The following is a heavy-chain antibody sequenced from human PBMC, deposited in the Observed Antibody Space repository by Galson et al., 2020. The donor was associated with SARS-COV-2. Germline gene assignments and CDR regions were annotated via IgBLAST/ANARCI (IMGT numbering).Heavy chain of an antibody. CDR2: ISGSSTYI. D-gene: IGHD3-10*01. J-gene: IGHJ5*02. V-gene: IGHV3-21*01. Sequence: GGSLRLSCAASQFTFSFYSMNWVRQAPGKGLEWVSSISGSSTYIYYADSVKGRFTISRDNAKNSLYLQMNSLRAEDTAVYYCARGPPGFGDSNWFDPWGQGTLVTVSS. CDR1: QFTFSFYS. CDR3: ARGPPGFGDSNWFDP.